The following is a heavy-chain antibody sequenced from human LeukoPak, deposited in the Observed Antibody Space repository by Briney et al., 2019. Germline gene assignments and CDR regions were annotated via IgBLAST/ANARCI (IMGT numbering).Heavy chain of an antibody. CDR1: GFTFDDYA. V-gene: IGHV3-9*01. Sequence: GGSLRLSCAASGFTFDDYAMHWVRQAPGKGLEWVSGISWNSGSIGYADSVKGRFTISRDNAKNSLYLQMNSLRAEDTALYYCAKDKRGSYYSPYFDYWGQGTPVTVSS. CDR3: AKDKRGSYYSPYFDY. CDR2: ISWNSGSI. D-gene: IGHD1-26*01. J-gene: IGHJ4*02.